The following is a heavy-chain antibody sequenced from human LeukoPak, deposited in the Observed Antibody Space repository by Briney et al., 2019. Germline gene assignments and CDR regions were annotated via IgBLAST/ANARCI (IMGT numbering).Heavy chain of an antibody. J-gene: IGHJ4*02. CDR3: ARPAFYYDSSPLDF. CDR1: GYKFTDYY. Sequence: ASVKVSCKASGYKFTDYYIHWVRQAPGQGLEWMGRINPKNGGTIFAQKFQGRVTITRDTSIITVSLELSRLGSDDTAVYFCARPAFYYDSSPLDFWGQGTLVTVSS. CDR2: INPKNGGT. D-gene: IGHD3-22*01. V-gene: IGHV1-2*06.